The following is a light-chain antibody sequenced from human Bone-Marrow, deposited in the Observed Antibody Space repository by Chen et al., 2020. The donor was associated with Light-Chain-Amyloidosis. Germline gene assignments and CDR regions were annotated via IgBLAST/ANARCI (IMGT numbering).Light chain of an antibody. V-gene: IGLV2-14*01. CDR3: SSYTITNTLV. J-gene: IGLJ1*01. Sequence: QSDLTQPASVCGSPGQSITISCTGTSSEVSGDNHVSWYQQHPDKAPKLMIYEVTNRPSWVPDRFSGSKSDNTASLTISGLQTEDEADYFCSSYTITNTLVFGSGTRVTVL. CDR2: EVT. CDR1: SSEVSGDNH.